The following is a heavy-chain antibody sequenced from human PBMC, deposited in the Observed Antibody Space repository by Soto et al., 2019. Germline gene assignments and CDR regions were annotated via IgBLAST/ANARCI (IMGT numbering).Heavy chain of an antibody. Sequence: HPGGSLRLSCAASGFTFSSYAMNWVRQAPGKGLEWVSTIDYTGGYSYYADSVKGRFTISRDNSQKTLDLQMNSLRAEDTAIYYCAKVPPRPYCSSDRYPFDYRGQGSLVTVSS. CDR2: IDYTGGYS. J-gene: IGHJ4*02. CDR3: AKVPPRPYCSSDRYPFDY. CDR1: GFTFSSYA. V-gene: IGHV3-23*01. D-gene: IGHD2-2*01.